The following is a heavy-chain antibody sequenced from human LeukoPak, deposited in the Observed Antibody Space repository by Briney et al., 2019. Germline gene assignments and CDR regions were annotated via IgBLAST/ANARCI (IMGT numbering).Heavy chain of an antibody. V-gene: IGHV3-53*01. CDR1: GFTFSTYW. Sequence: PGGSLRLSCAASGFTFSTYWMHWVRQAPGKGLEWVSVIYSDGTTYYADSVKGRFTISRDNSKNTLYLQMNSLRAEDTAVYYCARDRPRAVWGQGTTVTVSS. J-gene: IGHJ6*02. CDR2: IYSDGTT. CDR3: ARDRPRAV.